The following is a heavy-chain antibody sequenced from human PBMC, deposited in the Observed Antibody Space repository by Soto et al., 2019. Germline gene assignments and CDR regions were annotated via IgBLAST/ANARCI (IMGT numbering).Heavy chain of an antibody. CDR3: AKDSNAFDI. V-gene: IGHV3-30*18. CDR2: ISYDGSNK. J-gene: IGHJ3*02. CDR1: GFTFSSYG. Sequence: PGGSLRLSCAASGFTFSSYGMHWVRQAPGKGLEWVAVISYDGSNKYYADSVKGRFTISRDNSKNTLYLQMNSLRAEDTAVYYCAKDSNAFDIWGQWTMVTVSS.